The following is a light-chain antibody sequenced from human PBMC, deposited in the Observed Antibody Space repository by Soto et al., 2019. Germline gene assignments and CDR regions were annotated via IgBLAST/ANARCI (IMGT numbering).Light chain of an antibody. Sequence: PGERATLSCRASQSVSSSHFAWYQLKPGQAPRLLMYAASSRATGIPDTFNGSGSGTDFTLTISRLETEDFAVYYCQQYGNSPSTFGQGTKGEIK. V-gene: IGKV3-20*01. CDR3: QQYGNSPST. CDR2: AAS. CDR1: QSVSSSH. J-gene: IGKJ1*01.